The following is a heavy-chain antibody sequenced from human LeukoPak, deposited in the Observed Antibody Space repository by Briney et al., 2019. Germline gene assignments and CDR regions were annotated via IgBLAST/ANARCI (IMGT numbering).Heavy chain of an antibody. CDR2: INHSGST. V-gene: IGHV4-34*01. D-gene: IGHD1/OR15-1a*01. J-gene: IGHJ6*03. Sequence: SETLSLTSAVYGGSFSGYYWSWIRQPPGKGLEWIGEINHSGSTNYNPSLNSRVTISVVTSKNQFSLKLSSVNAADTAVYYCARGSGRWNNRTYYYYMDVWGKGPRSPSP. CDR3: ARGSGRWNNRTYYYYMDV. CDR1: GGSFSGYY.